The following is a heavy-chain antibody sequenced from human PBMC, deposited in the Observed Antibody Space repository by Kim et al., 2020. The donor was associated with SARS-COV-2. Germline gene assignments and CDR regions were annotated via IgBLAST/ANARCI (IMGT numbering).Heavy chain of an antibody. CDR1: RFTFSTYW. Sequence: GGSLRLSCAASRFTFSTYWMHWVRQAPGKGLVWVSGVNTDGRATTYADSVRGRFTISRDNAKNTLYLQMHSLRVDDTAVYYCARGPEPEYHDSIGFLLYFDYWGQATLVTVSS. J-gene: IGHJ4*02. CDR2: VNTDGRAT. V-gene: IGHV3-74*01. CDR3: ARGPEPEYHDSIGFLLYFDY. D-gene: IGHD3-22*01.